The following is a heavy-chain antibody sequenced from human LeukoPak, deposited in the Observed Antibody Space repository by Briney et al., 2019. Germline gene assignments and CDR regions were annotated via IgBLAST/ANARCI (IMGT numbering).Heavy chain of an antibody. V-gene: IGHV1-2*02. CDR3: ARDSYSGSYYY. Sequence: ASVKVSCKASGYTFTGYYMHWVRQAPGQRLEWMGWINPNSGGTNYAQKFQGRVTMTSDTSISTAYMELSSLRSDDTAVYYCARDSYSGSYYYWGQGTLVTVSS. D-gene: IGHD1-26*01. CDR2: INPNSGGT. J-gene: IGHJ4*02. CDR1: GYTFTGYY.